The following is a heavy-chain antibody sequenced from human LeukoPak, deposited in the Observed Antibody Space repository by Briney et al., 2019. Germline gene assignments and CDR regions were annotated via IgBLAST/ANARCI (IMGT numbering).Heavy chain of an antibody. CDR2: ISPYNGNT. D-gene: IGHD5-24*01. J-gene: IGHJ2*01. V-gene: IGHV1-18*01. CDR1: GYTFSNYG. CDR3: ARGWLQPYWYFDL. Sequence: ASVKVSCKASGYTFSNYGISWVRQAPGQGLEWMGWISPYNGNTDYAQKLQGRVTMTTDTSPTTGYMELRSLRSDDTAVYYCARGWLQPYWYFDLWGRGTVVTVSS.